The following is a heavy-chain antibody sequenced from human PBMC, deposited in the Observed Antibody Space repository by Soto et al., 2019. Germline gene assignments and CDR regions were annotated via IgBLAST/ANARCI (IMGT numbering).Heavy chain of an antibody. D-gene: IGHD3-3*01. Sequence: SETLSLTCTVSGGSISSGGYYWSWIRQHPGKGLEWIGYIYYSGSTYYNPSLKRRVTISVDTSKNQFSLKLSSVTAADTAVYYCARDSLWSGYYGRYYYGMDVWGQGTTVTVSS. V-gene: IGHV4-31*03. CDR2: IYYSGST. CDR3: ARDSLWSGYYGRYYYGMDV. J-gene: IGHJ6*02. CDR1: GGSISSGGYY.